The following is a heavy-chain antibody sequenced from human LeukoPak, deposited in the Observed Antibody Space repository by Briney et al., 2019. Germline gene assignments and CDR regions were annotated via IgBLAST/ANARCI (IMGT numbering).Heavy chain of an antibody. CDR1: GFTFSSYW. Sequence: GGSLRLSCAASGFTFSSYWMHWVRQAPGKGVVWVSRINSDGSSTSYADSVKGRFTISRDNAKNTLYLQMNSLRAEDTAVYYCATLYGSGSYYEDWGQGTLVTVSS. CDR3: ATLYGSGSYYED. CDR2: INSDGSST. J-gene: IGHJ4*02. V-gene: IGHV3-74*01. D-gene: IGHD3-10*01.